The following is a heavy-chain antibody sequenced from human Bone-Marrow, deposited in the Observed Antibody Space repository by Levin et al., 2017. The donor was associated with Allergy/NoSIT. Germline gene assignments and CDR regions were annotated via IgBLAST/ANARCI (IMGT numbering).Heavy chain of an antibody. CDR2: ISYDGSNK. J-gene: IGHJ4*02. V-gene: IGHV3-30-3*01. CDR3: ARDRGYSGYDSTDY. D-gene: IGHD5-12*01. Sequence: HPGGSLRLSCAASGFTFSSYAMHWVRQAPGKGLEWVAVISYDGSNKYYTDSVKGRFTISRDNSKNTLYLQMNSLRAEDTAVYYCARDRGYSGYDSTDYWGQGTLVTVSS. CDR1: GFTFSSYA.